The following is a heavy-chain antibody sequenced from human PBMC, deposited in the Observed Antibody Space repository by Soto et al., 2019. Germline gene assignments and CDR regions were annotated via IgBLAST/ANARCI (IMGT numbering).Heavy chain of an antibody. CDR2: IRQDGGEK. D-gene: IGHD6-13*01. CDR1: GFTFSNFW. Sequence: GGSLRLSCAASGFTFSNFWMNWVRQAPGKGLEWVANIRQDGGEKFYVDSVRGRFTISRGNSKNSLYLQMNSLRAEDTAVYYCAKRSPYSSGWYSPIFDYWGQGALVTVSS. J-gene: IGHJ4*02. V-gene: IGHV3-7*03. CDR3: AKRSPYSSGWYSPIFDY.